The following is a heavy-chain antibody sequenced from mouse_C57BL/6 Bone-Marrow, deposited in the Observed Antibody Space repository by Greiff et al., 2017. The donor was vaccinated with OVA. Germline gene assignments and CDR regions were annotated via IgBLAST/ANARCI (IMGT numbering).Heavy chain of an antibody. CDR1: GYTFTSYW. CDR3: ARNLPFAY. Sequence: QVQLQQPGAELVRPGTSVKLSCKASGYTFTSYWMHWVKQRPGQGLEWIGVIDPSDSYTNYNQKFKGKATLTVDTSSSTAYMQLSRLTSEDTEVYYCARNLPFAYWGQGTLVTVSA. J-gene: IGHJ3*01. CDR2: IDPSDSYT. V-gene: IGHV1-59*01.